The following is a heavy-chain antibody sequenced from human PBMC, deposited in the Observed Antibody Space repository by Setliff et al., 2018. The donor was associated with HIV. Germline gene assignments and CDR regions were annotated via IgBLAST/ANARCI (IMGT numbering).Heavy chain of an antibody. CDR3: ATITFYYDSSGSQNKKSYFFDY. CDR2: FDPEDGEK. J-gene: IGHJ4*02. D-gene: IGHD3-22*01. CDR1: GYTLAEIS. Sequence: ASVKVSCKVSGYTLAEISMHWVRQAPGKGLEWMGGFDPEDGEKVYAQRFQGTVTTTEDTSTDTAYMELTSLTSEDTAVYYCATITFYYDSSGSQNKKSYFFDYWGQGTLVTVSS. V-gene: IGHV1-24*01.